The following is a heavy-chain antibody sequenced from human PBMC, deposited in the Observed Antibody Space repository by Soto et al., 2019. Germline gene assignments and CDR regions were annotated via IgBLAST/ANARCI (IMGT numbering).Heavy chain of an antibody. J-gene: IGHJ4*02. CDR1: GYTFTNYY. V-gene: IGHV1-46*01. CDR2: INPSGGTT. Sequence: QVQLVQSGAEVKKPGALVKVSCKASGYTFTNYYMYWVRQAPGQGLEWMGIINPSGGTTSYAQKFQGRLTMTRDTSTSTVYMELSSLISEDTAIYYCARGVFPYQYWGQGTLVTVSS. CDR3: ARGVFPYQY. D-gene: IGHD3-16*01.